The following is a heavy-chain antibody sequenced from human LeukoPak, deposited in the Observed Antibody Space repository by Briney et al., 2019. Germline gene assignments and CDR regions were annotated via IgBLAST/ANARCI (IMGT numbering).Heavy chain of an antibody. V-gene: IGHV4-59*08. CDR2: TYFTGTT. CDR3: ARLTDTGSYHYYFDS. J-gene: IGHJ4*02. CDR1: GDSISGYY. D-gene: IGHD1-26*01. Sequence: SETLSLTCTVSGDSISGYYWSWIRQSPGKGLEWIGHTYFTGTTNYNPSLRSRVTISVDTSKNQFSLTLSSVTAADTALYYCARLTDTGSYHYYFDSWGQGTLVTVSS.